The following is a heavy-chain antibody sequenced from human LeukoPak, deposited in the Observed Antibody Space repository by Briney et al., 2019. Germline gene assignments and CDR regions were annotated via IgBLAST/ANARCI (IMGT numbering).Heavy chain of an antibody. J-gene: IGHJ4*02. V-gene: IGHV3-30*02. D-gene: IGHD3-9*01. CDR2: IRYDGSNK. CDR1: GFTFSSYG. CDR3: AKDLYYDILTGPFDY. Sequence: GGSLRLSCAASGFTFSSYGKHWVRQAPGKGLEGVAFIRYDGSNKYYADSVKGRFTISRDNSKNTLYLQMNSLRAEDTAVYYCAKDLYYDILTGPFDYWGQGTLVTVSS.